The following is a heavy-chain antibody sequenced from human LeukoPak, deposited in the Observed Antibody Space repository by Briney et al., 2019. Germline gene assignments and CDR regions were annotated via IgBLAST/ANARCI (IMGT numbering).Heavy chain of an antibody. CDR2: IIPILGIA. V-gene: IGHV1-69*04. Sequence: GSSVKVSCKASGGTFSSYAISWVRQAPGQGLEWMGRIIPILGIANYAQKFQGRVTMTTDTSTSTAYMELRSLRSDDTAVYYCASSAFDIWGQGTMVTVSS. J-gene: IGHJ3*02. CDR3: ASSAFDI. CDR1: GGTFSSYA.